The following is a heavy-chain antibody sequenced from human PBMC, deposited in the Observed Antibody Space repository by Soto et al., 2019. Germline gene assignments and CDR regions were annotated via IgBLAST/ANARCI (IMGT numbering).Heavy chain of an antibody. V-gene: IGHV3-23*01. CDR2: ISGRGAGT. J-gene: IGHJ6*02. CDR3: ANARYCYGGSCYGLPYYYGMDV. D-gene: IGHD2-15*01. CDR1: GFTFSSYS. Sequence: EVQLLESGGTLVQPGGSLRLSCAASGFTFSSYSMSWVRQAPGKGLEWVSGISGRGAGTYYADSVQGRFTISRDNSENKVYLQMNSLTAEDTAVYYCANARYCYGGSCYGLPYYYGMDVWGQGATVTVSS.